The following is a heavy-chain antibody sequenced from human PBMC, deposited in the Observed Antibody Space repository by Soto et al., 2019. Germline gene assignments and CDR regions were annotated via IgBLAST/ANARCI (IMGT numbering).Heavy chain of an antibody. V-gene: IGHV1-69*13. CDR1: GYTFTGYY. Sequence: SVKVSCKASGYTFTGYYMHWVRQAPGQGLEWMGGIIPIFGTANYAQKFQGRVTITADESTSAAYMELSSLRSEDTAVYYCARAGEGVVYYYGMDVWGQGTTVTVSS. CDR3: ARAGEGVVYYYGMDV. D-gene: IGHD1-1*01. J-gene: IGHJ6*02. CDR2: IIPIFGTA.